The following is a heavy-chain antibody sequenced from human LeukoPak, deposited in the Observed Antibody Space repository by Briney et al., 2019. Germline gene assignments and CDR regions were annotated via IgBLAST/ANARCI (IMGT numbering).Heavy chain of an antibody. CDR1: GFTFSNAW. J-gene: IGHJ4*02. CDR2: IKSKTDGGTT. Sequence: PGGSLILSCAASGFTFSNAWMSWVRPAPGKGLEWVGRIKSKTDGGTTDYAAPVKGRFTISRDDSKNTLYLQMNSLKTEDTAVYYCTTDPGNWNDVGYWGQGTLVTVSS. CDR3: TTDPGNWNDVGY. V-gene: IGHV3-15*01. D-gene: IGHD1-1*01.